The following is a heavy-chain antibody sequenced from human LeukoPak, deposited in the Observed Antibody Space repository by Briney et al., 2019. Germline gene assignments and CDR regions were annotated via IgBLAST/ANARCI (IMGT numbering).Heavy chain of an antibody. CDR3: ARAGDTVTSEDYYYYGLDV. J-gene: IGHJ6*02. D-gene: IGHD4-17*01. CDR2: IYYSGST. V-gene: IGHV4-59*01. Sequence: SETLPLTCTVSGGSISSYYWTWIRQPPGKGLEWIGYIYYSGSTKYNPSLKSRVTISLDTSKNQFSLKLSSVTAADTAVYYCARAGDTVTSEDYYYYGLDVWGRGTTVPVSS. CDR1: GGSISSYY.